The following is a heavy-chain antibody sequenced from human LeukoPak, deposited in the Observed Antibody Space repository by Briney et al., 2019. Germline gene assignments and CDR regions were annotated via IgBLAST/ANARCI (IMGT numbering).Heavy chain of an antibody. J-gene: IGHJ5*02. D-gene: IGHD3-3*01. Sequence: ASVKVSCKASGYTFIDHYIHWVRQAPGQGLEWMGWINPNSGGTNYAQKFQGRVTMTRDTSITTTYMELSRLTPDDSAVYFCATEASGLNWFDPWGQGTLVTVSS. CDR1: GYTFIDHY. CDR2: INPNSGGT. V-gene: IGHV1-2*02. CDR3: ATEASGLNWFDP.